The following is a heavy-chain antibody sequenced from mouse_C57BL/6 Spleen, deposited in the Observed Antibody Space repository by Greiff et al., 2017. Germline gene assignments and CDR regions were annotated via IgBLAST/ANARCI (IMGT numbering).Heavy chain of an antibody. CDR2: MYPGSGST. J-gene: IGHJ2*01. Sequence: VQLQQPGAELVKPGASVKMSCKASGYTFTSYWITWVKQRPGQGLERIGDMYPGSGSTNYNEKFKSKVTLTVDTSSSTAYMQLSSLTSEDAAVYYCARYDYDGGDYWGQGTTLTVSS. CDR3: ARYDYDGGDY. D-gene: IGHD2-4*01. CDR1: GYTFTSYW. V-gene: IGHV1-55*01.